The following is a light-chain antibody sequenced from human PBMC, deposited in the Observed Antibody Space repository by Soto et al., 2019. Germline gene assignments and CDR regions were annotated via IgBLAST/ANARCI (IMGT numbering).Light chain of an antibody. V-gene: IGKV1-5*03. J-gene: IGKJ1*01. Sequence: DIQMTQTPSTLSASVGDRVNMTCRASQNIGSWVACYQQQPGKGPKFLINKVSNLESGVPSRVSGSGSGTEFTLTIGSLQLDDFATDYCLQFNTFPWTCGQGTKVEIK. CDR1: QNIGSW. CDR2: KVS. CDR3: LQFNTFPWT.